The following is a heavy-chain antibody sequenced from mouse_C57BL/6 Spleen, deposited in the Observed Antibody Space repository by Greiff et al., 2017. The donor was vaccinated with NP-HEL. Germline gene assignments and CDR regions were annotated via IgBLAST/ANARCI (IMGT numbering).Heavy chain of an antibody. V-gene: IGHV2-2*01. Sequence: VNLVESGPGLVQPSQSLSITCTVSGFSLTSYGVHWVRQSPGKGLEWLGVIWSGGSTDYNAAFISRLSISKDNSKSQVFFKMNSLQADDTAIYYCARNSRVITTVVATDYAMDYWGQGTSVTVSS. CDR3: ARNSRVITTVVATDYAMDY. CDR1: GFSLTSYG. J-gene: IGHJ4*01. CDR2: IWSGGST. D-gene: IGHD1-1*01.